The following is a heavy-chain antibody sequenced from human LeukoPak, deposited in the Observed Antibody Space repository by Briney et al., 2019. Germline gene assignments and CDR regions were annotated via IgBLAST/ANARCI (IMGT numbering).Heavy chain of an antibody. V-gene: IGHV1-2*02. Sequence: ASVKVSCKASGYTLSGYQLHWVRQAPGQGLAWMGWISPNSGGTHYAQKFQGRVTMTRDTSINTVYMELRRLRSDDTAVYYCARERSPEDYMDVWGKGTTVTVSS. J-gene: IGHJ6*03. CDR1: GYTLSGYQ. CDR2: ISPNSGGT. CDR3: ARERSPEDYMDV.